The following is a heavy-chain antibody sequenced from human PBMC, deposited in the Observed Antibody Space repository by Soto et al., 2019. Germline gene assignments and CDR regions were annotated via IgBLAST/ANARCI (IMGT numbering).Heavy chain of an antibody. D-gene: IGHD6-6*01. CDR3: ARDGRVNWFDP. CDR1: GGTFSSYT. Sequence: ASVKVSCKASGGTFSSYTISWVRQAPGQGLEWMGWISAYNGNTNYAQKLQGRVTMTTDTSTSTAYMELRSLRSDDTAVYYCARDGRVNWFDPWGQGTLVTVSS. J-gene: IGHJ5*02. V-gene: IGHV1-18*01. CDR2: ISAYNGNT.